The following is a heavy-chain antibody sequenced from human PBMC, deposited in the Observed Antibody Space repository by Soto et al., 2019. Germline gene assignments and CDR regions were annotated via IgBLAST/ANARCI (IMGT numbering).Heavy chain of an antibody. CDR2: IVVGSGNT. J-gene: IGHJ6*01. D-gene: IGHD3-10*01. Sequence: EASVKVSCKASGFTFTSSAVQWVRQARGQRLEWIGWIVVGSGNTNYAQKFQERVTITRDMSTSTAYMELSSLRSEDTAVDYCAAGLIPMVRGVSYYGMGGWGQGTTGTVSS. CDR1: GFTFTSSA. CDR3: AAGLIPMVRGVSYYGMGG. V-gene: IGHV1-58*01.